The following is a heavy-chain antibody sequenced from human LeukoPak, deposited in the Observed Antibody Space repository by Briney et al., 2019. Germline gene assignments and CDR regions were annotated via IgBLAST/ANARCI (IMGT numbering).Heavy chain of an antibody. CDR3: AVDSSGYYRVFDY. CDR1: GGTFSSYA. D-gene: IGHD3-22*01. J-gene: IGHJ4*02. V-gene: IGHV1-69*05. CDR2: IIPIFGTA. Sequence: SVKVPCKASGGTFSSYAISWVRQAPGQGLEWMGGIIPIFGTANYAQKFQGRVTITTDESTSTAYMELNSLRSEDTAVYYCAVDSSGYYRVFDYWGQGTLVTVSS.